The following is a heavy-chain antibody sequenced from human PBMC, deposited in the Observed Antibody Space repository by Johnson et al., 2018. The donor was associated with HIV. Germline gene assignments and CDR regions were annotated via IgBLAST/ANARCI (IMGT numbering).Heavy chain of an antibody. CDR2: ISYDGSNK. J-gene: IGHJ3*02. Sequence: QMLLVESGGGVVQPGRSLRLSCAASGFTFSSYGMHWVRQAPGKGLEWVAVISYDGSNKYYADSVKGRFTISRDNSKNTLYLQMNSLRAEDTAVYYCARDMMVNFDDGFDIWGQGTMVIVSS. CDR1: GFTFSSYG. CDR3: ARDMMVNFDDGFDI. D-gene: IGHD3-22*01. V-gene: IGHV3-30*03.